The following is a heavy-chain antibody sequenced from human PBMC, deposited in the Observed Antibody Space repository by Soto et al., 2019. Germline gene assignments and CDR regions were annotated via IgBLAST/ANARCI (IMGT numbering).Heavy chain of an antibody. CDR3: AKEEDTAMVTGLPDYYYGMDV. D-gene: IGHD5-18*01. CDR1: GFTFSSYA. V-gene: IGHV3-23*01. CDR2: ISGSGGST. J-gene: IGHJ6*02. Sequence: GGSLRLSCAASGFTFSSYAMSWVRQAPGKGLEWVSAISGSGGSTYYADSVKGRFTISRDNSKNTLYLQMNSLRAEDTAVYYCAKEEDTAMVTGLPDYYYGMDVWGQGTTVTVSS.